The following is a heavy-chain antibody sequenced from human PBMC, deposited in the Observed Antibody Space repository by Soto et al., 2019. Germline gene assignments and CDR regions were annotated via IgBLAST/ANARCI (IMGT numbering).Heavy chain of an antibody. CDR2: ISTAGNT. CDR3: ARGRDSGLYYFDY. CDR1: GFTFSNYD. D-gene: IGHD2-21*01. J-gene: IGHJ4*02. V-gene: IGHV3-13*01. Sequence: GSLRLSCVASGFTFSNYDMHWVRQATGKGLEWVSTISTAGNTYSPGSVKGRFTISRENAKNSLYLQMNSLRVDDTAVYYCARGRDSGLYYFDYWGQGTLVTVSS.